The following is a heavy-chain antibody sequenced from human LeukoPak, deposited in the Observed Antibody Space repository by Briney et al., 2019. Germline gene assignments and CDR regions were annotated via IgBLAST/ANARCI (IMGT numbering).Heavy chain of an antibody. CDR2: INLNSGGT. D-gene: IGHD2-8*01. Sequence: ASLKVSCKASGYTFTGHYIHWLRQAPGQGLEWMGWINLNSGGTKYAQKFQGRVTVTRDTSTSTAYMELSGLRADDTAAYYCARVEYCTKGVCINFDLWGQGTLVTVSS. CDR3: ARVEYCTKGVCINFDL. CDR1: GYTFTGHY. J-gene: IGHJ4*02. V-gene: IGHV1-2*02.